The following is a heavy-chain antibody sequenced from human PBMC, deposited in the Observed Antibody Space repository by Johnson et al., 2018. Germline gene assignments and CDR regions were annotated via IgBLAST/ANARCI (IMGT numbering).Heavy chain of an antibody. CDR3: AKDSSHAEFFHH. V-gene: IGHV3-43*01. Sequence: VQLVESGGGVVQPGRSLRLSCAASGFTFDDYTMHWVRQAPGKGLEWVSIISWDGGSTYYADSVKARFTISRDNSKNSLYLQMNSLRTEDTALYFCAKDSSHAEFFHHWGQGTLVTVSA. CDR1: GFTFDDYT. CDR2: ISWDGGST. J-gene: IGHJ1*01.